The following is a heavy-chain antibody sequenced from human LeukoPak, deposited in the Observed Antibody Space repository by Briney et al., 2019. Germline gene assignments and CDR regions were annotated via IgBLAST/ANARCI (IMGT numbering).Heavy chain of an antibody. V-gene: IGHV3-23*01. J-gene: IGHJ1*01. Sequence: GGSLRLSCAASGFTFSSYAMSWVRQAPGEGLEWVSAISGSGGSTYYADSVKGRFTISRDNSKNTLYLQMNSLRAEDTAVYHCAKGLVGTEYFQHWGQGTLVTVSS. D-gene: IGHD2-8*02. CDR2: ISGSGGST. CDR3: AKGLVGTEYFQH. CDR1: GFTFSSYA.